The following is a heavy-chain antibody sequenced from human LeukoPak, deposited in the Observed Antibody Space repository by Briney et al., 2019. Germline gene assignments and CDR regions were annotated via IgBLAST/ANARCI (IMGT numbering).Heavy chain of an antibody. V-gene: IGHV1-2*02. Sequence: ASVKVSCKASGYTFTGYYMHWVRQAPGQGLEWMGWINPNSGGTNYAQKFQGRVTMTRDTSISTAYMELSRLRSDGTAVYYCARLALIAAAATYYYMDVWGKGTTVTISS. CDR1: GYTFTGYY. CDR2: INPNSGGT. CDR3: ARLALIAAAATYYYMDV. J-gene: IGHJ6*03. D-gene: IGHD6-13*01.